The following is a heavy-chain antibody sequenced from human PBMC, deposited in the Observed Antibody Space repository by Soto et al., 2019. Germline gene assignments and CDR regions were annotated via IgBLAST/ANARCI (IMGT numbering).Heavy chain of an antibody. J-gene: IGHJ4*02. D-gene: IGHD1-26*01. Sequence: EVQVLESGGGLVQPGGSLRLSCAASGFTFSNYAMNWVRQAPGKGLEWVSGISGNSGFTYYTDSVKGRFTISRDNSKNTLFLQMNAXXDEXXXXXXCXXXGSFYVPRSPFDSWGXGXXXTVSS. CDR1: GFTFSNYA. CDR3: XXXGSFYVPRSPFDS. CDR2: ISGNSGFT. V-gene: IGHV3-23*01.